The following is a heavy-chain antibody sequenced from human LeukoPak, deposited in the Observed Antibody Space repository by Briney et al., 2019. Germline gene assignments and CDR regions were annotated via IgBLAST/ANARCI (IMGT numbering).Heavy chain of an antibody. V-gene: IGHV1-18*01. Sequence: GASVNVSCKASGGTFSSYGISWVRQAPGQGLEWMGWISVYNGHTYYAQRLQDRVIMTTDTSTNTAYMELRSLRSDDTAVYYCARHWFGELLYPSKYYFDYWGQGTLVTVSS. J-gene: IGHJ4*02. CDR2: ISVYNGHT. CDR1: GGTFSSYG. CDR3: ARHWFGELLYPSKYYFDY. D-gene: IGHD3-10*01.